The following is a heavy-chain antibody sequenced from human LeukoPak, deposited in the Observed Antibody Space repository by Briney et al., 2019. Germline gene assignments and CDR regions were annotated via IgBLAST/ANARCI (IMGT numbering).Heavy chain of an antibody. D-gene: IGHD3-3*01. J-gene: IGHJ4*02. CDR2: IRYDGSNK. V-gene: IGHV3-30*02. Sequence: GGSLRLSCAASGFTFSSYGMHWVRQAPGKGLEGVAFIRYDGSNKYYADSVKGRFTISRDNSKNTLYLQMNSLRAEDTAVYYCANGVNGFWSGYGYYFDYWGQGTLVTVSS. CDR3: ANGVNGFWSGYGYYFDY. CDR1: GFTFSSYG.